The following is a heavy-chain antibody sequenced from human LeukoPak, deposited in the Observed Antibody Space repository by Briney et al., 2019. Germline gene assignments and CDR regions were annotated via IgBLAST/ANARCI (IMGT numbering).Heavy chain of an antibody. D-gene: IGHD3-22*01. CDR3: ARGSGVITDYNWFDP. CDR2: IIPIFGTA. V-gene: IGHV1-69*01. J-gene: IGHJ5*02. Sequence: GASVKVSCNAFEGTFSSYAIRWVRQAPGQGLEWMGGIIPIFGTANYPQKFQGRVTITADESTSTAYMELSSLRSEDTAVYYCARGSGVITDYNWFDPWGQGTLVTVSS. CDR1: EGTFSSYA.